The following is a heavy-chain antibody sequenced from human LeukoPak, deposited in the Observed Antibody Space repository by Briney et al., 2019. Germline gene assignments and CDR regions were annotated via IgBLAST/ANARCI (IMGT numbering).Heavy chain of an antibody. CDR1: GYSFTNYG. J-gene: IGHJ4*02. V-gene: IGHV1-18*01. CDR2: ISAYNGNT. CDR3: ARSHSGALRAPFDY. Sequence: ASVTVSCTASGYSFTNYGFIWVRQAPGQGLEWMGWISAYNGNTAYAQKIQGRVTMTTDTSASTVYMDLRSLRSDDTAVYYCARSHSGALRAPFDYWGQGTLVTVSS. D-gene: IGHD2-15*01.